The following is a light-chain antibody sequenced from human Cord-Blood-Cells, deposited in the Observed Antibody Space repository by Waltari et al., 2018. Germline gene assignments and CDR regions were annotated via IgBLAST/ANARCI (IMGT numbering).Light chain of an antibody. Sequence: QSALTQPDSVSGSPGQSITISCTGTSSDVGGYNYVSRYQQHPGKAPKLMIYDVSNRPSAVFKRFSGSKSGNTASLTISGLRAEDEADYYCSSYTSSSTAVFGGGTKLTVL. J-gene: IGLJ2*01. V-gene: IGLV2-14*01. CDR1: SSDVGGYNY. CDR3: SSYTSSSTAV. CDR2: DVS.